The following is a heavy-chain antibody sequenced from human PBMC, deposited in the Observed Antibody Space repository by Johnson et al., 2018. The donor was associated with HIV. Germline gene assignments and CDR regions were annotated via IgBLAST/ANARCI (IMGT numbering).Heavy chain of an antibody. CDR3: AKDTGDWDDAFDI. V-gene: IGHV3-30*02. D-gene: IGHD1-14*01. CDR2: IRYDGSKK. J-gene: IGHJ3*02. Sequence: QVQLVESGGGVVQPGGSLRLSCAASGFTFSSYGMHWVRQAPGKGLEWVAFIRYDGSKKYYADSVKGGFTISRDNSKNTLYLQMNSLRAEDTAVYYGAKDTGDWDDAFDIWVQLWDYGHRLF. CDR1: GFTFSSYG.